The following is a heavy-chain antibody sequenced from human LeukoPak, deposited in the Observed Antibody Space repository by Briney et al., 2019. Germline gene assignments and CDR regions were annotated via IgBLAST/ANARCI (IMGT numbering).Heavy chain of an antibody. CDR1: GNFISSGYF. Sequence: SDTLSLTCAVSGNFISSGYFWGWIRQPQGKGLDWIGSIYHSGNTYYKSSLKSRVTISIDTSKNQFSLKLKSVTAADTAVYYCYGSGRTTGPRWGPGTLVTVSS. CDR3: YGSGRTTGPR. D-gene: IGHD3-10*01. CDR2: IYHSGNT. J-gene: IGHJ4*02. V-gene: IGHV4-38-2*01.